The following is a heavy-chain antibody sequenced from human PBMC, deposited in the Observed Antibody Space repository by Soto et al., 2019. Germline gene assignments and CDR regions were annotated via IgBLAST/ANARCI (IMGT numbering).Heavy chain of an antibody. CDR1: GGSIITFSYY. CDR2: ISYSGST. CDR3: ARHYPGAFDV. V-gene: IGHV4-39*01. Sequence: QLQVQESGPGLVKPSETLSLTCTVSGGSIITFSYYWGWIRQPPGKGLEWIGSISYSGSTFYNPSLKGRVTISVDASKNQFSLKLSSVTAADTAVFYCARHYPGAFDVWGQGTVVTVSS. J-gene: IGHJ3*01.